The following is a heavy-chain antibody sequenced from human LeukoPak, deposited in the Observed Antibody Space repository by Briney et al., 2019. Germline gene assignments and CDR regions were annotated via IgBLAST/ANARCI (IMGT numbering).Heavy chain of an antibody. Sequence: ASVKVSCKASGYTFTGYYMHWVRQAPGQGLEWMGWINPNSGGTNYAQKFQGRVTMTRDTSISTAYMELSRLRSDDTAVYYCASWGWGSRSCSSGWYHFWTDPAAFDIWGQGTMVTVSS. CDR2: INPNSGGT. J-gene: IGHJ3*02. CDR1: GYTFTGYY. V-gene: IGHV1-2*02. CDR3: ASWGWGSRSCSSGWYHFWTDPAAFDI. D-gene: IGHD6-19*01.